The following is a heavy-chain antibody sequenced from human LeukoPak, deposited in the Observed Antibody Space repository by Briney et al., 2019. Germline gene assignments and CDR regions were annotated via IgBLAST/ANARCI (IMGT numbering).Heavy chain of an antibody. CDR2: MNPNSGNT. J-gene: IGHJ5*02. V-gene: IGHV1-8*01. D-gene: IGHD3-16*02. CDR1: EYTLTSYD. CDR3: ARGRSWVPSIVDWFDP. Sequence: ASVKVSCKASEYTLTSYDINWVRQATGQGLEWMGWMNPNSGNTGYAQKFQGRVTMTRNTSISTAYMELSSLRSEDTAVYYCARGRSWVPSIVDWFDPWGQGTLVTVSS.